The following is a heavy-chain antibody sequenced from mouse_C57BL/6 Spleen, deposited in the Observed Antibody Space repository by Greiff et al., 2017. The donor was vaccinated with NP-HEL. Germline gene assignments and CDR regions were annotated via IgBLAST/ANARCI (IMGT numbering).Heavy chain of an antibody. Sequence: EVMLVESGGDLVKPGGSLKLSCAASGFTFSSYGMSWVRQTPDKRLEWVATISSGGSYTYYPDSVKGRFTISRDNAKNTLYLQMSSLRSEDTAVYYCARHGGGTNYFDYWGQGTTLTVSS. V-gene: IGHV5-6*01. CDR3: ARHGGGTNYFDY. D-gene: IGHD4-1*01. CDR2: ISSGGSYT. CDR1: GFTFSSYG. J-gene: IGHJ2*01.